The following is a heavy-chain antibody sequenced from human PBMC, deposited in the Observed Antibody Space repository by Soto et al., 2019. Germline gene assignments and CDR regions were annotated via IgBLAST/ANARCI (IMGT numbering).Heavy chain of an antibody. D-gene: IGHD3-9*01. CDR2: ISAYNGNT. CDR1: GYTFTSYG. V-gene: IGHV1-18*01. CDR3: ARDLEVLRYFDWPYDAFDI. J-gene: IGHJ3*02. Sequence: ASVKVSCKASGYTFTSYGISWARQAPGQGLEWMGWISAYNGNTNYAQKLQGRVTMTTDTSTSTAYMELRSLRSDDTAVYYCARDLEVLRYFDWPYDAFDIWGQGTMVTVSS.